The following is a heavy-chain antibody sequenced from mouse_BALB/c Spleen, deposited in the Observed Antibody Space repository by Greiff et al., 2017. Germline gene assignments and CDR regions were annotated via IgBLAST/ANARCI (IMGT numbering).Heavy chain of an antibody. J-gene: IGHJ4*01. Sequence: QVQLQQSGAELARPGASVKLSCKASGYTFTSYWMQWVKQRPGQGLEWIGAIYPGDGDTRYTQKFKGKATLTADKSSSTAYMQLSSLASEDSAVYYCARSGAVVDYAMDYWGQGTSVTGSS. CDR2: IYPGDGDT. CDR1: GYTFTSYW. CDR3: ARSGAVVDYAMDY. V-gene: IGHV1-87*01. D-gene: IGHD1-1*01.